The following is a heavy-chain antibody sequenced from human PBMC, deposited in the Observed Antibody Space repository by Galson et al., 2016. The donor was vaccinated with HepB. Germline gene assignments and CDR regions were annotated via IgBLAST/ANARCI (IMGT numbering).Heavy chain of an antibody. J-gene: IGHJ4*02. D-gene: IGHD4-17*01. CDR1: GFTVSGNY. V-gene: IGHV3-53*01. Sequence: SLRLSCAASGFTVSGNYMSWVRQAPGKGLEWVSLIDSVANTYYADPVRGRFSISRDSSKNTQYLQMNSLRVEDTAVYYCARWETTVTSGGYDYWGQGTLVTVSS. CDR3: ARWETTVTSGGYDY. CDR2: IDSVANT.